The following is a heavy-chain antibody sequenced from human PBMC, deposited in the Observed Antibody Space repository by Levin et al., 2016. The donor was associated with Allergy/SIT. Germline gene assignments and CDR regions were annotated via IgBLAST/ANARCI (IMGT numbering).Heavy chain of an antibody. CDR2: ISGSGGST. D-gene: IGHD3-10*01. Sequence: GGSLRLSCAASGFTFSSYAMSWVRQAPGKGLEWVSAISGSGGSTYYADSVKGRFTISRDNSKNTLYLQMNSLRAEDTAVYYCAKDPRVRGVIRGYYYGMDVWGQGTTVTVSS. CDR3: AKDPRVRGVIRGYYYGMDV. CDR1: GFTFSSYA. J-gene: IGHJ6*02. V-gene: IGHV3-23*01.